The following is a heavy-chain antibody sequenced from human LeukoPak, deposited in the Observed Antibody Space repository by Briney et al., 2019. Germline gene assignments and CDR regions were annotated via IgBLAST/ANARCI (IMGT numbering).Heavy chain of an antibody. V-gene: IGHV3-53*01. CDR2: IYSDGTT. Sequence: GGSLRLSCAASGFTVSSTYMSWVRQAPGKGLEWVSLIYSDGTTFYADSVKGRFAISTDNSKNTLYLQMSSLRAEDTAVYYCSRDSRSFPNYLDFWGQGTLITVSS. CDR3: SRDSRSFPNYLDF. J-gene: IGHJ4*02. CDR1: GFTVSSTY. D-gene: IGHD3-3*02.